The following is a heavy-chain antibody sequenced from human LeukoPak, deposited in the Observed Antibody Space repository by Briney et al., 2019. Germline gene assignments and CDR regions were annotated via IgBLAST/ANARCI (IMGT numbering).Heavy chain of an antibody. V-gene: IGHV3-30*18. J-gene: IGHJ4*02. D-gene: IGHD3-22*01. Sequence: GGSLRLSCAASGFTFTTYGMHWVRQAPGKGLEWVAVISYDGSNKYYADSVKGRFTISRDNSKNTLYLQMNSLRAEDTAVYYCAKGTREPYDSSGYSSFDYWGQGTLVTVSS. CDR2: ISYDGSNK. CDR1: GFTFTTYG. CDR3: AKGTREPYDSSGYSSFDY.